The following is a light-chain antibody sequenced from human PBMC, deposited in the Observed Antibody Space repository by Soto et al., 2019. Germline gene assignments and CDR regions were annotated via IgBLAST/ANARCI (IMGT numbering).Light chain of an antibody. J-gene: IGKJ4*01. CDR3: QQYDTFLT. Sequence: IQMTQSPSSVSASVGAIVTITCRANQGIGSWLAWYQQKPGKAPKLLIYAASSLQSGVPSRFSGSASGTDFTLTISSLQPDDFATYYCQQYDTFLTFGGGTKVDIK. V-gene: IGKV1-12*01. CDR2: AAS. CDR1: QGIGSW.